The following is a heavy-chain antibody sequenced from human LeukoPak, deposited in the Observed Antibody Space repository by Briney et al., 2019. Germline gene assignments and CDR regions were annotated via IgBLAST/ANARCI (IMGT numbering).Heavy chain of an antibody. Sequence: GASVKVSCKTSGFSFNTYGISWVRQAPGQGLEWMGWISAYNGNTNYAQKLRGRVTMTTDTSTSTAYMELRSPRSDDTAVYYCARGPPGLHWYYFDYWGQGTLVTVSS. CDR1: GFSFNTYG. D-gene: IGHD2-8*02. J-gene: IGHJ4*02. V-gene: IGHV1-18*01. CDR2: ISAYNGNT. CDR3: ARGPPGLHWYYFDY.